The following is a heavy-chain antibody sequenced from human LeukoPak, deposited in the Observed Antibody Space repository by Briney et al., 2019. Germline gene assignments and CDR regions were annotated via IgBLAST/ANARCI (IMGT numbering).Heavy chain of an antibody. CDR2: ISAYNGNT. CDR3: ARAHDSSGYNY. Sequence: ASVKVSCKASGYTFTSYAMNWVRQAPGQGLEWMGWISAYNGNTNYAQRLQGRVTMTTDTSTSTAYMELRSLRSDDTAVYYCARAHDSSGYNYWGQGTLVTVSS. CDR1: GYTFTSYA. J-gene: IGHJ4*02. D-gene: IGHD3-22*01. V-gene: IGHV1-18*01.